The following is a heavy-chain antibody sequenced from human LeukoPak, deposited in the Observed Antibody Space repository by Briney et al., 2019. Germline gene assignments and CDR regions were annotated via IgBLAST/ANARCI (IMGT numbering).Heavy chain of an antibody. V-gene: IGHV3-23*01. CDR2: ISGSATST. D-gene: IGHD1-26*01. CDR1: GFTFSSNA. CDR3: ANNVAQGGFGGSLDLYYYYYMDV. J-gene: IGHJ6*03. Sequence: GGSLRLSCAASGFTFSSNAMSWVRQAPGMGLEWVSGISGSATSTYYAESVKGRFTISRDNSKSTLYLQMNSLRAEDTAVYYCANNVAQGGFGGSLDLYYYYYMDVWGKGTTVTVSS.